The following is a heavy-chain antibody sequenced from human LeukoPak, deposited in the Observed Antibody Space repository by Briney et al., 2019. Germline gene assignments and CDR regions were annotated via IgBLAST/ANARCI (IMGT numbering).Heavy chain of an antibody. D-gene: IGHD1-14*01. CDR3: ARDRAGWYFDL. Sequence: ASETLSLTCAVYGGSFSGYYWSWIRQHPGKGLEWIGYIYYSGSTYYSPSLKSRVTISVDTSKNQFSLKLSSVTAADTAVYYCARDRAGWYFDLWGRGTLVTVSS. CDR2: IYYSGST. V-gene: IGHV4-31*11. J-gene: IGHJ2*01. CDR1: GGSFSGYY.